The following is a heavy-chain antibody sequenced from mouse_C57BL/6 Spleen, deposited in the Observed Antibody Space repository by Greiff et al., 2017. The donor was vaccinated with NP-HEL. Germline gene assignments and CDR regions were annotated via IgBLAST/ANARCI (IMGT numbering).Heavy chain of an antibody. CDR3: TGRLLLRDWYFDV. CDR2: IRLKSDNYAT. V-gene: IGHV6-3*01. J-gene: IGHJ1*03. D-gene: IGHD1-1*01. CDR1: GFTFSNYW. Sequence: EVKVEESGGGLVQPGGSMKLSCVASGFTFSNYWMNWVRQSPEKGLEWVAQIRLKSDNYATHYAESVKGRFTISRDDSKSSVYLQMNNLRAEDTGIYYCTGRLLLRDWYFDVWGTGTTVTVSS.